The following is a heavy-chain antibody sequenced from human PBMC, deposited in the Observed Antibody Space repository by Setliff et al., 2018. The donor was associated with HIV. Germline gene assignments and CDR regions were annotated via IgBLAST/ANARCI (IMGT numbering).Heavy chain of an antibody. D-gene: IGHD1-1*01. Sequence: SETLSLTCTVSGVSVGCGSCYWSWIRQSPGKGLEWIVYIYYSGITTYNPSLKSRVTISIDTSKHQFSLRLHSVTAADTAMYHCARGVQLLPPRNWGQGALVTVSS. V-gene: IGHV4-61*01. J-gene: IGHJ4*02. CDR1: GVSVGCGSCY. CDR2: IYYSGIT. CDR3: ARGVQLLPPRN.